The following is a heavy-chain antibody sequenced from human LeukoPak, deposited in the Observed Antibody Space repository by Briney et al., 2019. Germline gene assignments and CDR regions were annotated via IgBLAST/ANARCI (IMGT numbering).Heavy chain of an antibody. D-gene: IGHD6-19*01. CDR3: ARVTHSSGWYNAFDI. CDR2: ISYDGSNK. V-gene: IGHV3-30-3*01. CDR1: GFTFSSYA. Sequence: PGGSLRLSCAASGFTFSSYAMHWVRQAPGKGLEWVAVISYDGSNKYYADSVKGRFTISRDNSKNTLYLQMNSLRAEDTAVYYCARVTHSSGWYNAFDIWGQGTMVTVSS. J-gene: IGHJ3*02.